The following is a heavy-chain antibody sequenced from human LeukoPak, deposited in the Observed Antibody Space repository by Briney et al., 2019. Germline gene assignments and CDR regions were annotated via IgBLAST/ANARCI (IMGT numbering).Heavy chain of an antibody. D-gene: IGHD5-18*01. J-gene: IGHJ3*02. CDR2: ISTSSSYI. CDR3: ARVVDTAMVLYGAFDI. Sequence: GGSLRVSCAASGFTFSSYAMSWVRQAPGKGLEWVSFISTSSSYIHYADSVKGRFTISRDNAKKSLYLEMNSLRAEDTAVYYCARVVDTAMVLYGAFDIWGQGTMVTVSS. CDR1: GFTFSSYA. V-gene: IGHV3-21*01.